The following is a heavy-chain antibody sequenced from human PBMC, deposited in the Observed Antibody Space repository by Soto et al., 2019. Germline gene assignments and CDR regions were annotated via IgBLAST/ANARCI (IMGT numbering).Heavy chain of an antibody. CDR1: GYTFTSYG. D-gene: IGHD1-7*01. CDR2: ISAYNGNT. V-gene: IGHV1-18*01. J-gene: IGHJ4*02. CDR3: ARGGGGTTGTTMPYAF. Sequence: QVQLVQSGAEVKKPRASVKVSCKASGYTFTSYGISSVRQAPGQGLEWMGRISAYNGNTNYGQQPQGRVTMTTNKATRTAYTEPRSLSSDETAVYYCARGGGGTTGTTMPYAFWGQGTLVTVSS.